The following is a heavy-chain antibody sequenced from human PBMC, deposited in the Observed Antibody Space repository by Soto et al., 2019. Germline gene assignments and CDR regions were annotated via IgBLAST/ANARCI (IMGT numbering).Heavy chain of an antibody. D-gene: IGHD2-21*01. Sequence: EVQLVESGGGLVQPGESLKLSCATSGFTFSASAMHWVRQVSGKGLEWIARIRSKANNYATTYTASVKGRFTISRDDSENTVYLQMNILKTEDTAIYYCTKQIYGGNSWGQGTLVTVSS. V-gene: IGHV3-73*02. J-gene: IGHJ4*02. CDR1: GFTFSASA. CDR2: IRSKANNYAT. CDR3: TKQIYGGNS.